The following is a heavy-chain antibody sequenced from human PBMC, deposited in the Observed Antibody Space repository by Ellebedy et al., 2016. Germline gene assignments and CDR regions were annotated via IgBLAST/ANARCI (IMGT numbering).Heavy chain of an antibody. D-gene: IGHD6-19*01. V-gene: IGHV3-23*01. J-gene: IGHJ3*02. Sequence: GGSLRLXCAASGFTFSSYAMSWVRQAPGKGLEWVSGISGSGANTYYADSVKGRFTVSRDNSKNTLYLQMNSLRPDDTALYYCARRGGSGWGGFDIWGHGTTVTVSS. CDR2: ISGSGANT. CDR3: ARRGGSGWGGFDI. CDR1: GFTFSSYA.